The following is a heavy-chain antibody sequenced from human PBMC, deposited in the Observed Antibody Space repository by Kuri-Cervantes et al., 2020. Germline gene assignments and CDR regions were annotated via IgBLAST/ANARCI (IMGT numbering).Heavy chain of an antibody. J-gene: IGHJ4*02. CDR2: ISYDGSNK. CDR3: AREHRGEVYDSSGYSPLGY. D-gene: IGHD3-22*01. CDR1: GFTFSSYG. Sequence: GGSLRLSCAASGFTFSSYGMHWVRQAPGKGLEWVAVISYDGSNKYYADSVKGRFTISRDNSKNTLYLQMNSLRAEDTAVYYCAREHRGEVYDSSGYSPLGYWGQGTLVTVSS. V-gene: IGHV3-30*03.